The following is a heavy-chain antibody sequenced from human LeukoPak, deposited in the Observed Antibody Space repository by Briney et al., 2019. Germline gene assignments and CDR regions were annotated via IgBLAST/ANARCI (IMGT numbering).Heavy chain of an antibody. Sequence: GGSLRLSCAASGFTYSTCAINWVRRAAGKGLEWVSAISGSGSKTFYAVSVKGRFTISRDNPKSTLFLQMNSLRPEDTAVYYCVKEPRGYSFSFDIWGQGTMVTVSS. V-gene: IGHV3-23*01. CDR3: VKEPRGYSFSFDI. CDR2: ISGSGSKT. CDR1: GFTYSTCA. J-gene: IGHJ3*02. D-gene: IGHD5-18*01.